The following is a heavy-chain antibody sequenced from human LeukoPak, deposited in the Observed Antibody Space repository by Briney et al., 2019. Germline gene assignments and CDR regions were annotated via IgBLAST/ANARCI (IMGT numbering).Heavy chain of an antibody. CDR2: ISWNSGSI. Sequence: PGRSLRLSCAASGFTFDDYAMHWVRQAPGKGLEWVSGISWNSGSIGYADSVKGRFTISRDNAKNSLYLQMNSLRAEDTALYYCAKDRLGPFDYWGQGTLVTVSS. D-gene: IGHD3-16*01. V-gene: IGHV3-9*01. CDR1: GFTFDDYA. J-gene: IGHJ4*02. CDR3: AKDRLGPFDY.